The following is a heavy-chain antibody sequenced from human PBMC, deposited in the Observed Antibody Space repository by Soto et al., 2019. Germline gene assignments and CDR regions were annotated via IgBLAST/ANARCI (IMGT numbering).Heavy chain of an antibody. CDR2: IQKEADGGAT. CDR1: GFTFRNVW. CDR3: TTGEN. V-gene: IGHV3-15*01. Sequence: EVLLVESGGGLAKPGESLRLSCEASGFTFRNVWMTWIRRAPGRGLEWVATIQKEADGGATDYGAPVAGRFTISRDDSQRILDLQMTSLKSEDTGLYYCTTGENWGRGTLVTVAS. J-gene: IGHJ4*02. D-gene: IGHD3-16*01.